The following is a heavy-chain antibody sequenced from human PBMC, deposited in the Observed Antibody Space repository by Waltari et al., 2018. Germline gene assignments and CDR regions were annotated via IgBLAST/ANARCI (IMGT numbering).Heavy chain of an antibody. V-gene: IGHV3-7*01. CDR3: VTFVWLGF. CDR2: IRYDGRER. J-gene: IGHJ4*02. Sequence: EVQVVESGGGLVQPGGSLRLSCEVSGLTFSNFWMSWVRQVPGKGLEWVANIRYDGRERNYVDSMKRRFTISRDNAKNSVYLQMNSLRADDAAVYYCVTFVWLGFWGQGTLGTVSS. D-gene: IGHD3-10*01. CDR1: GLTFSNFW.